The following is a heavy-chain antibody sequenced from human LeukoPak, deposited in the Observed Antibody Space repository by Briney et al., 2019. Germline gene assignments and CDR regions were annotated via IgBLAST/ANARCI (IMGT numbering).Heavy chain of an antibody. Sequence: SVKVSCKASGGTFSSYGISWVRQAPGQGLEWMGGIIPIFGTANYAQKFQGRVTITADESTSTAYMELSSLRSEDTAVYYCARGGPILLRFGENNWFDPWGQGTLVTVSS. V-gene: IGHV1-69*13. CDR2: IIPIFGTA. D-gene: IGHD3-10*01. CDR3: ARGGPILLRFGENNWFDP. CDR1: GGTFSSYG. J-gene: IGHJ5*02.